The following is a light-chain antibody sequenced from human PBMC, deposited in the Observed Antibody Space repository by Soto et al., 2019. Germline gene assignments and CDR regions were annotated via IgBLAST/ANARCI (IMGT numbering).Light chain of an antibody. CDR3: QQYGSSQIT. J-gene: IGKJ5*01. Sequence: AIRMTQSPSSFSASTGDRVTITCRASQGISSYLAWYQQKPGKAPKLLIYAASTLQSGVPSRFSGSGSGTEFTLTITSLHPDDFAIYYCQQYGSSQITFGQGTRLEIK. V-gene: IGKV1-8*01. CDR1: QGISSY. CDR2: AAS.